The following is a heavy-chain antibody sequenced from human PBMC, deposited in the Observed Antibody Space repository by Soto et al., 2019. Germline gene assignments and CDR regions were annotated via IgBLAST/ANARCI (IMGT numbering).Heavy chain of an antibody. CDR2: IYYSGST. CDR3: ASGGGGRNYDYVSENYPQQEDFDY. Sequence: KTSETLSLTCTVSGGSISSFYWSWIRQPPGKGLEWIGYIYYSGSTKYNPSLRSRVTISVDTSKNQFSLNLSSVTAADTAVYFGASGGGGRNYDYVSENYPQQEDFDYWGQGTLVTVSS. D-gene: IGHD3-16*02. J-gene: IGHJ4*02. CDR1: GGSISSFY. V-gene: IGHV4-59*01.